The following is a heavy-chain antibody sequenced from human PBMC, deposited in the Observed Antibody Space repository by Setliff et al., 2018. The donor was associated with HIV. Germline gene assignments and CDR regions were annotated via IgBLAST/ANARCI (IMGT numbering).Heavy chain of an antibody. D-gene: IGHD6-19*01. CDR3: ARGEGSGWDTVEENYYNLDV. V-gene: IGHV1-2*06. CDR1: GYIFTDYY. Sequence: ASVKVSCKASGYIFTDYYMHWVRQAPGQELGWMGRINPNSGGTNYAQKFQGRVTMTRDTSISTAYTELSSLRSEDTAVYYCARGEGSGWDTVEENYYNLDVWGPGTTVTVSS. J-gene: IGHJ6*02. CDR2: INPNSGGT.